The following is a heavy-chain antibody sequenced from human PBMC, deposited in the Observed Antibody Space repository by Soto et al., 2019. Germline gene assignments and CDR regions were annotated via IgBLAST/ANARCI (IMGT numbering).Heavy chain of an antibody. J-gene: IGHJ4*02. Sequence: QVQLVQSGAEVKKPGSSVQVSCKASGGGNLRDYRTTWVRQAPGQGLEWMGGIIPKLGSANYAQNFQGRVTSTADESTSTVYMELRSLRSEDTAVYYCARGGDSYNFGAVYWGQGTPVTVSS. V-gene: IGHV1-69*01. D-gene: IGHD2-21*01. CDR1: GGGNLRDYR. CDR3: ARGGDSYNFGAVY. CDR2: IIPKLGSA.